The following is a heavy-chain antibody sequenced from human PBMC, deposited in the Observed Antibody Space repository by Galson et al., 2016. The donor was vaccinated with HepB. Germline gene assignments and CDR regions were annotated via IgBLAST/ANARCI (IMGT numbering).Heavy chain of an antibody. J-gene: IGHJ4*02. CDR1: GFTFHDFP. CDR3: TRDKFYYDTSGYSY. CDR2: ISEDGDRA. Sequence: SLRLSCAASGFTFHDFPIHWVRQAPGKGLEWVGLISEDGDRAYYGESVKGRFTISRDNSKNSLFLQMSDLRADDTALYYCTRDKFYYDTSGYSYWGQGTLVTVSS. D-gene: IGHD3-22*01. V-gene: IGHV3-43*02.